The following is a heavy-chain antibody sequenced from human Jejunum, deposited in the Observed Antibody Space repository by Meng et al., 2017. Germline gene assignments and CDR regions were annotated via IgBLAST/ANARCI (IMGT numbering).Heavy chain of an antibody. D-gene: IGHD3-3*01. CDR3: VRSSGYPDY. V-gene: IGHV3-74*01. Sequence: EVQVVESGGGLVQPGGSLRLSCAASGFTFSTCWMHWVRQAPGKGLVWVSHISSDGSTTNYADSVKGRFTISRDNARNTLYLQMNSLRAEDTAVYYCVRSSGYPDYWGQGTLVTVSS. CDR2: ISSDGSTT. CDR1: GFTFSTCW. J-gene: IGHJ4*02.